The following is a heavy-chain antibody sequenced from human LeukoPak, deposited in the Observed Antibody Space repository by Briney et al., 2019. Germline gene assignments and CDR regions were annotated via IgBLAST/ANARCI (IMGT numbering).Heavy chain of an antibody. Sequence: PGGSLRPSCAASGFTFSSYAMNWVRQAPGKGLEWVSSITGSSDNTNYADSVKGRFTISRDNSENTVYLQMNSLRSEDTAVYYCAKALARSSNWYFDYWGQGTLVTVSS. J-gene: IGHJ4*02. CDR1: GFTFSSYA. V-gene: IGHV3-23*01. D-gene: IGHD6-13*01. CDR3: AKALARSSNWYFDY. CDR2: ITGSSDNT.